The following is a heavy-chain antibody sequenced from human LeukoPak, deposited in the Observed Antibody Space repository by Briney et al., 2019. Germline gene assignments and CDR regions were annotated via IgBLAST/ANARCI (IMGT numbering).Heavy chain of an antibody. Sequence: GGSLRLSCAASGFTFSNAWMGWVRQAPGKGLEWVGRIKSKTDGGTTDYAAPVKGRFTISRDDSKNTLYLQMNSLRAEDTAVYYCAKGAQVARRVFRSGYYFDYWGQGTLVTVSS. J-gene: IGHJ4*02. V-gene: IGHV3-15*01. D-gene: IGHD6-6*01. CDR2: IKSKTDGGTT. CDR1: GFTFSNAW. CDR3: AKGAQVARRVFRSGYYFDY.